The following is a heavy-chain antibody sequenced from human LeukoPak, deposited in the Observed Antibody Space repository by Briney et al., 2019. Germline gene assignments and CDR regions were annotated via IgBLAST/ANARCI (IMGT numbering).Heavy chain of an antibody. CDR1: GGSISSYY. V-gene: IGHV4-4*07. CDR3: ARDRSGSYYPDAFDI. J-gene: IGHJ3*02. D-gene: IGHD1-26*01. Sequence: SETLSLTCTVSGGSISSYYWSWIRQPAGKGLEWIGRIYTSGSTNYNPSLKSRVTMPVDTSKNQFSLKLSSVTAADTAVYYCARDRSGSYYPDAFDIWGQGTMVTVSS. CDR2: IYTSGST.